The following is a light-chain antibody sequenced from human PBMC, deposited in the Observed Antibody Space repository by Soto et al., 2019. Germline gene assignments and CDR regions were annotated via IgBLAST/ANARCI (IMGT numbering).Light chain of an antibody. Sequence: EIVMTQSPATLSVSPGERVTLSCRASQSVSSNLAWYQHKPGQAPRLLIYGASTRATGIPARFSGSGSGTEFPLIISSLQSEDLAVYYCQQYNNWPPGRTFGQGTKVEIK. J-gene: IGKJ1*01. CDR1: QSVSSN. CDR3: QQYNNWPPGRT. CDR2: GAS. V-gene: IGKV3-15*01.